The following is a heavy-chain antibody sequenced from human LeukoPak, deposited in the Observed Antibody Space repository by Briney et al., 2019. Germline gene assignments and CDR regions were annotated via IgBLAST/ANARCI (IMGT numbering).Heavy chain of an antibody. Sequence: SETLSLTCTVSGGTICSINYYWAWIRQPPGKGLEWIGAIYYSGSTYYNPSLKSRVTLSTGTSETQFSLKLTSVTAAYLDATYSYRQYRYYYGAGPQLLSWFDPWGQGTLVTVSS. D-gene: IGHD3-10*01. CDR1: GGTICSINYY. V-gene: IGHV4-39*01. CDR3: YRQYRYYYGAGPQLLSWFDP. CDR2: IYYSGST. J-gene: IGHJ5*02.